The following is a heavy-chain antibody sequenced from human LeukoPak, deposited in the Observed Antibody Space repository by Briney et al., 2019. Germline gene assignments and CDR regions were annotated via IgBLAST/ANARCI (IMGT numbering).Heavy chain of an antibody. D-gene: IGHD3-3*01. V-gene: IGHV3-74*01. CDR3: AKDHYWSIDY. Sequence: GGSLRLSCAASGFDFSSNWMHWVRHAPGQGLVWVSRIKGDGISTNYADSVKGRFTVSRGIAKNTLYLQMNSLRAEDTGVYYCAKDHYWSIDYWGRGTLVTVSS. CDR1: GFDFSSNW. CDR2: IKGDGIST. J-gene: IGHJ4*02.